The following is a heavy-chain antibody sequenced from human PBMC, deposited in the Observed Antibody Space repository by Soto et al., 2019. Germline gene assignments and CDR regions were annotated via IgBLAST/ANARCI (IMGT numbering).Heavy chain of an antibody. V-gene: IGHV3-21*01. CDR3: AREFSYYWNYRGDYGMDV. D-gene: IGHD1-7*01. Sequence: GGSLRLSCAASGFTFSSYSMNWVRQAPGKGLEWVSSISSSSSYIYYADSVKGRFTISRDNAKNSLYLQMNSLRAEDTAVYYCAREFSYYWNYRGDYGMDVWGQGTTVTVSS. CDR2: ISSSSSYI. J-gene: IGHJ6*02. CDR1: GFTFSSYS.